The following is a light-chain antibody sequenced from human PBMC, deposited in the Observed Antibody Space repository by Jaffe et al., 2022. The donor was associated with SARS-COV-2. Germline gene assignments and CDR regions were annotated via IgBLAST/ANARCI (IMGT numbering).Light chain of an antibody. CDR3: QQSYSTPTT. CDR1: QTINTY. J-gene: IGKJ4*01. V-gene: IGKV1-39*01. CDR2: STS. Sequence: DIQMTQSPSSLSASVGDRVTITCRASQTINTYLNWYQQKPGKAPQLLIYSTSNLQTGVPSRFSGSGSGTDFTLTISSLQLEDFATYYCQQSYSTPTTFGGGTKVEIK.